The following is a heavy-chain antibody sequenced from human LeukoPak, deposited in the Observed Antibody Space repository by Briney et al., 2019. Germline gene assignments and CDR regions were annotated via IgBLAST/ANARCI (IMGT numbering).Heavy chain of an antibody. J-gene: IGHJ4*02. CDR3: ARGVPTIKLLPYFDY. V-gene: IGHV4-34*01. CDR2: INHSGST. Sequence: SETLSLTCAVYGGSFSGYYWSWIRQPPGKGLEWIGEINHSGSTNYNPSLKSRVTISVDTSKNQFSLKLSSVTAADTAVYYCARGVPTIKLLPYFDYWGQGTLVTVSS. CDR1: GGSFSGYY. D-gene: IGHD5-24*01.